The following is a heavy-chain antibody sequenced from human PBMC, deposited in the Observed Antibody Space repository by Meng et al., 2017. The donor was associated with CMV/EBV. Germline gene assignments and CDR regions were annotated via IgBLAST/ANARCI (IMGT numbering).Heavy chain of an antibody. CDR3: ARDSSGYDFWSGYYTGLFDY. CDR1: GFTFSSYA. Sequence: GESLKISCAASGFTFSSYAMHWVRRAPGKGLEWVAVISYDGSNKYYADSVKGRFTISRDNSKNTLYLQMNSLRAEDTAVYYCARDSSGYDFWSGYYTGLFDYWGQGTLVTVSS. D-gene: IGHD3-3*01. CDR2: ISYDGSNK. V-gene: IGHV3-30-3*01. J-gene: IGHJ4*02.